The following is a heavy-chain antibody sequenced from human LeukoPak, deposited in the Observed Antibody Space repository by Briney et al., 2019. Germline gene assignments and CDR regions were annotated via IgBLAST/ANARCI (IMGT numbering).Heavy chain of an antibody. CDR3: ARYATSSGDFDY. D-gene: IGHD2-15*01. CDR2: IYYSGST. J-gene: IGHJ4*02. V-gene: IGHV4-39*07. CDR1: GGSISSSSYY. Sequence: SETLSLTCTVSGGSISSSSYYWGWIRQPPGKGLEWIGSIYYSGSTYYNPSLKSRVTLSVDTSKNQFSLKLSSVTAADTAVYYCARYATSSGDFDYWGQGTLVTVSS.